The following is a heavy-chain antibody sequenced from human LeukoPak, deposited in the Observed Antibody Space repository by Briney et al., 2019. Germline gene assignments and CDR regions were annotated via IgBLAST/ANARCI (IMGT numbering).Heavy chain of an antibody. CDR2: FDPEDGET. D-gene: IGHD6-13*01. Sequence: ASVKVPCKVSGYTLTELSMHWVRQAPGKGLEWMGGFDPEDGETIYAQKFQGRVTMTEDTSTDTAYMELSSLRSEDTAVYYCATDSLGIAAAGRAKFDYWGQGTLVTVSS. J-gene: IGHJ4*02. CDR3: ATDSLGIAAAGRAKFDY. CDR1: GYTLTELS. V-gene: IGHV1-24*01.